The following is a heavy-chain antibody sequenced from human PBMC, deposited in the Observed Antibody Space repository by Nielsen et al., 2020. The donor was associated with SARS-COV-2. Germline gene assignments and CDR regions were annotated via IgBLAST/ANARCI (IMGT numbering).Heavy chain of an antibody. Sequence: GSLRLSCTVSGGSISSYYWSWIRQPPGKGLEWIGYIYYSGSTNYNPSLKSRVTISVDTSKNQFSLKLSSVTAADTAVYHCARHRRGWRSSTFNWFDPWGQGTLVTVSS. V-gene: IGHV4-59*08. J-gene: IGHJ5*02. CDR1: GGSISSYY. CDR2: IYYSGST. CDR3: ARHRRGWRSSTFNWFDP. D-gene: IGHD2-2*01.